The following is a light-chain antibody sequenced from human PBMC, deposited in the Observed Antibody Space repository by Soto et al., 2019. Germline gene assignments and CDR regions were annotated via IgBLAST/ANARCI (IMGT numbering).Light chain of an antibody. J-gene: IGKJ2*01. V-gene: IGKV3-20*01. CDR3: QQYGSSPET. CDR1: QSISSSY. CDR2: VAS. Sequence: EIVLTQSPGTLSLSPGERATLSCRASQSISSSYLAWYQQKPGQAPRLLIYVASSRATGIPDRFSGSGSGTDFTLTSSRLEPEDVDVYYCQQYGSSPETFGQGTKLEIK.